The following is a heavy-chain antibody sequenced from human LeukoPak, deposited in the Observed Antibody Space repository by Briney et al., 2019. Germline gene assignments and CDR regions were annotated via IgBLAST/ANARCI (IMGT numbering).Heavy chain of an antibody. J-gene: IGHJ3*02. Sequence: GGSLRLSCAASGFTFSSIHMVWVRQAPGKGLERVSVTYTGGNSYYADSVKGRFIISRDISKNTLYLQMNSLGAEDSALYYCARGGRGSAAVVAPRSFDIWGQGTMVTVSS. D-gene: IGHD3-22*01. CDR1: GFTFSSIH. CDR3: ARGGRGSAAVVAPRSFDI. CDR2: TYTGGNS. V-gene: IGHV3-53*01.